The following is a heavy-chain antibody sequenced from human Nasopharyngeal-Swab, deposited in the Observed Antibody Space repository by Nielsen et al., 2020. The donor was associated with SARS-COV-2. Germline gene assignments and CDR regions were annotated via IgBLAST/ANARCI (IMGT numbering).Heavy chain of an antibody. V-gene: IGHV4-59*01. CDR2: IYYSGST. CDR3: ARGLTDIVVVPAASYYFDY. J-gene: IGHJ4*02. D-gene: IGHD2-2*01. Sequence: GSLRLSCTVSGGPISSYYWSWIRQPPGKGLEWIGYIYYSGSTNYNPSLKSRVTISVDTSKNQFSLKLSSVTAADTAVYYCARGLTDIVVVPAASYYFDYWGQGTLVTVSS. CDR1: GGPISSYY.